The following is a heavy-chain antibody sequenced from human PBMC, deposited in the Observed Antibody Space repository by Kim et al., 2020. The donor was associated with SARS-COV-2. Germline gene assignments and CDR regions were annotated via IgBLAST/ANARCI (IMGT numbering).Heavy chain of an antibody. D-gene: IGHD2-21*01. J-gene: IGHJ6*03. CDR3: AKSGGRHFNYSGYYMDV. V-gene: IGHV3-9*01. Sequence: GGSLRLSCIGSGFPFGDHGMHWVRKAPGKGLEWVATLGWNSLGVGYGASVQGRFLIFRDNAKNSLYLQMNSLRVEDSASYYCAKSGGRHFNYSGYYMDVWGKGTTVTVSS. CDR1: GFPFGDHG. CDR2: LGWNSLGV.